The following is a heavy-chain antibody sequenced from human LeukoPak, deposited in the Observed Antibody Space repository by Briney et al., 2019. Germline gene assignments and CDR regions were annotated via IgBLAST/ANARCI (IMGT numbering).Heavy chain of an antibody. CDR3: ARALSTSWPFYYYFGLDV. V-gene: IGHV3-30*04. D-gene: IGHD6-13*01. CDR1: GFTFSRYA. CDR2: ISSDGSKT. Sequence: GGSLRLSCAASGFTFSRYAMHWVRQAPGKGLEWVAVISSDGSKTYFADSVKGQFTISRDNSKNTLYLQMNSLRADDTAVFYCARALSTSWPFYYYFGLDVWGQGTTVTVSS. J-gene: IGHJ6*02.